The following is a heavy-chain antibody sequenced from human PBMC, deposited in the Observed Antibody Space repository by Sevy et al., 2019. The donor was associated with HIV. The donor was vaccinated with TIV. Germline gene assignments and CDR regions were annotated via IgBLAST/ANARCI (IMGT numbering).Heavy chain of an antibody. D-gene: IGHD2-2*01. CDR1: GFTFSSYW. V-gene: IGHV3-7*03. CDR2: IKQDGSEK. CDR3: ARDTCSSTSCYFYGHYYYYGMDV. Sequence: GESLKISCAASGFTFSSYWMSWVRQAPGKGLEWVANIKQDGSEKYYVDSVKGRFTIPRDNAKNSLYLQMNSLRAEDTAVYYCARDTCSSTSCYFYGHYYYYGMDVWGQGTTVTVSS. J-gene: IGHJ6*02.